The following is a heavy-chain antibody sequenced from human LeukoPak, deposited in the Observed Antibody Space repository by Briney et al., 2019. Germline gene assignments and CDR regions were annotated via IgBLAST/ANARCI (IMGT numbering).Heavy chain of an antibody. CDR2: IRYDVSDK. D-gene: IGHD6-19*01. J-gene: IGHJ4*02. V-gene: IGHV3-30*02. CDR1: GFTFRNFA. Sequence: GGSLRLSCAASGFTFRNFAMHWVRDAPGKGLEWGAFIRYDVSDKYYADSVKGRFTISRDISKNRLYRQMNSLRAGDTAVYYRAKDERRYSSGWFYYRGQGTLVTVSS. CDR3: AKDERRYSSGWFYY.